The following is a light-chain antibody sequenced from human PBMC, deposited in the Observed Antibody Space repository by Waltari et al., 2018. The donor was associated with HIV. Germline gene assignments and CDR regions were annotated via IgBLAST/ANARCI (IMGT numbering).Light chain of an antibody. V-gene: IGKV3-15*01. CDR2: GAS. Sequence: EKVMTQSPATLFVSPGARSTLLCRASQSVGSDLAWYQQRPGQAPRLLIYGASTRATGTPARFSGGGSGTEFTLTISSLQSEDFAVYYCQQYNDWPPGYTFGQGTKLEIK. CDR1: QSVGSD. CDR3: QQYNDWPPGYT. J-gene: IGKJ2*01.